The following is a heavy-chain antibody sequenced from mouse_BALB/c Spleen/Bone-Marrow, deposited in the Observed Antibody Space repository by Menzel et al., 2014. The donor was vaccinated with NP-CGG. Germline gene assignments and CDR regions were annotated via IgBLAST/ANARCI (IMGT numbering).Heavy chain of an antibody. Sequence: VQLQESGAELVRPGASVKLPCRASGYTFTSYWINWGKQRPGQGLEWIGNIYPSDSYTNYNQRFKDKATLTVDKSSSTAYMQLSSPTSEDSAVYYCTRYGNSHYYAMDYWGQGTSVTVSS. J-gene: IGHJ4*01. CDR2: IYPSDSYT. D-gene: IGHD1-1*01. CDR3: TRYGNSHYYAMDY. CDR1: GYTFTSYW. V-gene: IGHV1-69*02.